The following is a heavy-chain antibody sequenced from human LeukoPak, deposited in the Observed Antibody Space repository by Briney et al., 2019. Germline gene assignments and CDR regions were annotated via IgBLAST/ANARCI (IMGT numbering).Heavy chain of an antibody. J-gene: IGHJ4*02. V-gene: IGHV3-23*01. D-gene: IGHD3-22*01. Sequence: GGSLRLSCAASGFTFSSYAMSWVRQAPGKGLEWVSAISGSGGSTYYADSVKGRFTMSRDKSKNTLYLQMNSLRAEDTAVYYCAKESHYDTSGFYFTAFDFWGQGTLVTVSS. CDR3: AKESHYDTSGFYFTAFDF. CDR2: ISGSGGST. CDR1: GFTFSSYA.